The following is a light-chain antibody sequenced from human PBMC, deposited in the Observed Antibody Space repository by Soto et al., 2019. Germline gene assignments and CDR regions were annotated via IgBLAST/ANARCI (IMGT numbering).Light chain of an antibody. CDR1: QGISSY. CDR3: QQLNSYPLIT. CDR2: AAS. V-gene: IGKV1-9*01. J-gene: IGKJ5*01. Sequence: DIQLTQSPSFLSASVGDRVTITCRASQGISSYLAWYQQKPGKAPKLLIYAASTLQRGVPSRFSGSGSGTEFTLTISSLQPEECATYYCQQLNSYPLITFGQGTRLEIK.